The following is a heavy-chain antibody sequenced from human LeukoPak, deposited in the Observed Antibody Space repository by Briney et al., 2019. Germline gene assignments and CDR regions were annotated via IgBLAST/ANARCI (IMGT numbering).Heavy chain of an antibody. CDR1: GYTFTNYD. V-gene: IGHV1-8*01. D-gene: IGHD3-22*01. J-gene: IGHJ4*02. Sequence: ASVKVSCKASGYTFTNYDINWVRQATGQGLEWMGWMNPNSGNTGYAQKFQGRVTMTRNTSISTAYMELRSLRSEDTAVYYCARDYYDNSGPSGYWGQGTLVIVSS. CDR3: ARDYYDNSGPSGY. CDR2: MNPNSGNT.